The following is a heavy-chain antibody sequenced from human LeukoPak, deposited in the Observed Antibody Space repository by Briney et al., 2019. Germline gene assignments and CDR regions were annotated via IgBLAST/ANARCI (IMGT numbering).Heavy chain of an antibody. CDR3: AGGQLGLDY. Sequence: SETLSLTCTVSGGPISSYYWSWIRQPPGKGLEWIGYIYYSGSTNYNPSLKSRVTISVDTSKNQFSLKLSSVTAADTAVYYCAGGQLGLDYWGQGTLVTVSS. D-gene: IGHD2-2*01. V-gene: IGHV4-59*01. CDR2: IYYSGST. CDR1: GGPISSYY. J-gene: IGHJ4*02.